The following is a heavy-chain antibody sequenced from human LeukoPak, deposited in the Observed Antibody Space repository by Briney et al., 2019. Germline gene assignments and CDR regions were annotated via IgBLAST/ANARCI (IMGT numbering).Heavy chain of an antibody. J-gene: IGHJ4*02. CDR3: ARAPPYDFWSGYYYFDK. CDR2: IGSKTYGGTT. V-gene: IGHV3-49*04. Sequence: GGSLRLSCTTSGFTFGDYAMTWVRQAPGKGLEWVGFIGSKTYGGTTQYAASVKGRFTISRDDSKSIAYLQMNSLRTEDTAVYYCARAPPYDFWSGYYYFDKWGQGTLVTVSS. CDR1: GFTFGDYA. D-gene: IGHD3-3*01.